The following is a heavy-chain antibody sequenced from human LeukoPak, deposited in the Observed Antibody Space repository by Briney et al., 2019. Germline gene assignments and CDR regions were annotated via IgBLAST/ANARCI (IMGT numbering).Heavy chain of an antibody. J-gene: IGHJ4*02. Sequence: ASVKVSCKASGYTFTGYYMHWVRQAPGQGLEWMGRINPNSGGTNYAQKFQGRVTMTRDTSISTAYMELSRLRSDDTAVYYCARDLPFGTRDFDYWGQGTLVTASS. CDR3: ARDLPFGTRDFDY. D-gene: IGHD6-13*01. V-gene: IGHV1-2*06. CDR1: GYTFTGYY. CDR2: INPNSGGT.